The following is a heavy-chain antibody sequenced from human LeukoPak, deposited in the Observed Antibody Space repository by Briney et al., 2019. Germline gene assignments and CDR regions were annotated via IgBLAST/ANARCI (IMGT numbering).Heavy chain of an antibody. J-gene: IGHJ3*01. CDR1: GYTLTELS. CDR3: AVDCSSTSCYER. D-gene: IGHD2-2*01. Sequence: ASVKVSCKVSGYTLTELSMHWVRQAPGKGLEWMGGFDPEDGETIYAQKFQGRVTMAEDTSTDTAYMELSSLRSKDTAVYYCAVDCSSTSCYERWGQGTMVTVSS. V-gene: IGHV1-24*01. CDR2: FDPEDGET.